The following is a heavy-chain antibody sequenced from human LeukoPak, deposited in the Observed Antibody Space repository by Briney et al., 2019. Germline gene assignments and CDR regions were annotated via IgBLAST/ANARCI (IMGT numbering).Heavy chain of an antibody. CDR2: IYYSGST. D-gene: IGHD3-16*01. Sequence: SETLSLTCTVSGGSISSYYWSWVRQPPGKGLEWIGYIYYSGSTNYNPSLKSRVTISADTSKNQFSLKLSSVTAADTAVYYCATWGISSRSWFDPWGQGTLVTVSS. CDR1: GGSISSYY. V-gene: IGHV4-59*01. CDR3: ATWGISSRSWFDP. J-gene: IGHJ5*02.